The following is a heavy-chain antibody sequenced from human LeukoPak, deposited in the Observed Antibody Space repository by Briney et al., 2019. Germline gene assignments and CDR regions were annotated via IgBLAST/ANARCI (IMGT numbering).Heavy chain of an antibody. CDR1: GGTFSSYA. D-gene: IGHD1-26*01. J-gene: IGHJ4*02. Sequence: ASVKVPCKASGGTFSSYAISWVRQAPGQGLEWMGGFDPEDGETIYAQKFQGRVTMTEDTSTDTAYMELSSLRSEDTAVYYCATGGSYHLYFDYWGQGTLVTVSS. V-gene: IGHV1-24*01. CDR3: ATGGSYHLYFDY. CDR2: FDPEDGET.